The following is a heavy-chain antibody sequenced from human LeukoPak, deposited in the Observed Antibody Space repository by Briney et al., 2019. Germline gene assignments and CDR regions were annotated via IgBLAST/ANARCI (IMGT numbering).Heavy chain of an antibody. D-gene: IGHD2-2*03. Sequence: NPSETLSLTCAVSGDSISLYYWSWIRQPAGSGLECIGRIYSSGGAHYNPSLKSRVTMSVDTSKNQFSLRLTSVTAADTAKYYCARLGYCSTTSCYPDYWGQGTLVTVSS. CDR1: GDSISLYY. CDR2: IYSSGGA. J-gene: IGHJ4*02. CDR3: ARLGYCSTTSCYPDY. V-gene: IGHV4-4*07.